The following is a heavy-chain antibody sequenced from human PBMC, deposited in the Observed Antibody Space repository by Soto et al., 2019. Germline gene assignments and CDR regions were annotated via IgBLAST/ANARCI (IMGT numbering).Heavy chain of an antibody. V-gene: IGHV3-23*01. CDR1: GFTFSTYA. D-gene: IGHD5-18*01. CDR2: ISGSDGNT. J-gene: IGHJ4*02. CDR3: AKASGYTYGYPLDD. Sequence: PGGSLRLSCAASGFTFSTYAMSWVRQAPGKGLEWVSCISGSDGNTYYADSVKGRFTISRDYSKNTLYLQMSSLRAEDTALYYCAKASGYTYGYPLDDWGRGTLLTVSS.